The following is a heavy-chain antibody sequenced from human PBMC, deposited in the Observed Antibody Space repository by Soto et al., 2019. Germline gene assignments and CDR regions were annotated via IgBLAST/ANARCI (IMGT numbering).Heavy chain of an antibody. J-gene: IGHJ4*02. D-gene: IGHD5-12*01. CDR2: IIPIFGTA. Sequence: QVQLVQSGAEVKKPGSSVKVSCKASGGTFSSYAISWVRQAPGQGLEWMGGIIPIFGTANYAQKFQGRVTITADEATSTAYMELSSLRSEDTAVYYCARDIVATITSGYFDYWGQGTLVTVSS. V-gene: IGHV1-69*12. CDR1: GGTFSSYA. CDR3: ARDIVATITSGYFDY.